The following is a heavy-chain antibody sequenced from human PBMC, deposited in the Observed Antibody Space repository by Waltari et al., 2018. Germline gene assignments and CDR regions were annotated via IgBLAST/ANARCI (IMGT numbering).Heavy chain of an antibody. CDR1: GYTFTSHS. Sequence: QVQLVQSGNEVMKPGASVKVSCKASGYTFTSHSTTWVRQAPGQGLEWLGWINRNNGNTKFAQKFQGRVSLTTDTSTSTAYMDLRSLTSDDTAVYYCARDYCSGDGCSLDCWGQGTLVTVSS. D-gene: IGHD2-15*01. CDR2: INRNNGNT. V-gene: IGHV1-18*04. CDR3: ARDYCSGDGCSLDC. J-gene: IGHJ4*02.